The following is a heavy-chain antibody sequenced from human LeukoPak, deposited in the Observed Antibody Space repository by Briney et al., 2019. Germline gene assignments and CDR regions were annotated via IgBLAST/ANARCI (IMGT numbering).Heavy chain of an antibody. CDR2: IYHSGTT. V-gene: IGHV4-38-2*02. CDR1: GYSISSGYY. Sequence: SETLSLTCTVSGYSISSGYYWGWIRQPPGKGLEWIGSIYHSGTTYYNPSLKSRVTISVDTSKNQFSLNLDSVTAGDTAVYYCARDKVDYYDTSDDDYWGQGTLVTVSS. CDR3: ARDKVDYYDTSDDDY. D-gene: IGHD3-22*01. J-gene: IGHJ4*02.